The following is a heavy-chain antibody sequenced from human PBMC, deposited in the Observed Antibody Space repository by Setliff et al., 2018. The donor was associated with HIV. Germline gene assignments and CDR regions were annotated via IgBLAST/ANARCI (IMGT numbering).Heavy chain of an antibody. J-gene: IGHJ3*02. CDR1: GYTFISYA. CDR2: INVGNGNT. CDR3: ARPATGPYGAFDI. V-gene: IGHV1-3*01. Sequence: GASVKVSCKASGYTFISYAIHWVRQAPGQRLEWVGWINVGNGNTKYSQNFQGRVTITADESTSTAYMELSSLRSEDTAVYYCARPATGPYGAFDIWGQGTMVTVSS. D-gene: IGHD4-17*01.